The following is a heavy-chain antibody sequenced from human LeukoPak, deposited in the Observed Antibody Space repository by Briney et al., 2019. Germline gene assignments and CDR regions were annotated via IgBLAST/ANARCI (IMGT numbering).Heavy chain of an antibody. D-gene: IGHD6-13*01. CDR3: ARGDSSSWYEYNWFDP. J-gene: IGHJ5*02. V-gene: IGHV1-8*03. CDR1: GYTFTSYA. Sequence: ASVKVSCKASGYTFTSYAMNWVRQAPGQGLEWMGWMNPNSGNTGYAQKFQGRVTITRNTSISTAYMELSSLRSEDTAVYYCARGDSSSWYEYNWFDPWGQGTLVTVSS. CDR2: MNPNSGNT.